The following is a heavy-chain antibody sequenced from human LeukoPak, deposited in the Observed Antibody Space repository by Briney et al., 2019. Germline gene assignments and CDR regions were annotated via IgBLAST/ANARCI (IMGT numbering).Heavy chain of an antibody. J-gene: IGHJ4*02. CDR3: ARGLRRIAAAGTDY. Sequence: SGTLSLTCAVYGGSFSGYYWSWIRQPPGKGLEWIGEINHSGSTNYNPSLKSRVTISVDTSKNQFSLKLSSVTAADTAVYYCARGLRRIAAAGTDYWGQGTLVTVSS. CDR2: INHSGST. V-gene: IGHV4-34*01. D-gene: IGHD6-13*01. CDR1: GGSFSGYY.